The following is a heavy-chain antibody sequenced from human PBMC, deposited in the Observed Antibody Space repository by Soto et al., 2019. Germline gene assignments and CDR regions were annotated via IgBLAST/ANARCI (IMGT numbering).Heavy chain of an antibody. CDR1: GYTFTSYD. V-gene: IGHV1-8*01. D-gene: IGHD6-13*01. CDR3: ARAPRLYSSSWYYYYYYMDV. J-gene: IGHJ6*03. Sequence: QVQLVQSGAEVKKPGASVKVSCKASGYTFTSYDINWVRQATGQGLEWMGWMNPNSGNTGYAQKFQGRVTMTRNTSISTAYMELSSLRSEDTAVYYCARAPRLYSSSWYYYYYYMDVWGKGTMVTVSS. CDR2: MNPNSGNT.